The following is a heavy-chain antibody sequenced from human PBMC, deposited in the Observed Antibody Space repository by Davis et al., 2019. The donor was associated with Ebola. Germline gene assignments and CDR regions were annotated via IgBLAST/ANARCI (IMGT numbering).Heavy chain of an antibody. D-gene: IGHD2-15*01. CDR3: AREGYCSGGSCYGVDHAFDI. J-gene: IGHJ3*02. Sequence: SETLSLTCAVYGGSFSGYYWSWIRQPQGKGLEWIGEINHSGSTNYNPSLKGRVTISVDTSKNQFSLKLSSVTAADTAVYYCAREGYCSGGSCYGVDHAFDIWGQGTMVTVSS. V-gene: IGHV4-34*01. CDR2: INHSGST. CDR1: GGSFSGYY.